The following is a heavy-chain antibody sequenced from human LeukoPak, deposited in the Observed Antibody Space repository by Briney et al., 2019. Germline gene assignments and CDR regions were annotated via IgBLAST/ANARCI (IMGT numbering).Heavy chain of an antibody. J-gene: IGHJ4*02. CDR1: GFTFSSYG. CDR2: IWYDGSNK. CDR3: AKAVGDGDSDY. D-gene: IGHD3-10*01. V-gene: IGHV3-33*06. Sequence: GGSLRLSCAASGFTFSSYGMHWVRQAPGKGLEWVAVIWYDGSNKYYADSVKGRFTISRDNSKNTLYLQMNSLRAEDTAVYYCAKAVGDGDSDYWGQGTLVTVSS.